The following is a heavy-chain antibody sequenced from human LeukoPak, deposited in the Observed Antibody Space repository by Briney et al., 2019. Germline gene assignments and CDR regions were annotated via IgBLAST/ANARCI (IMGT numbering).Heavy chain of an antibody. J-gene: IGHJ4*02. CDR1: GFTFSSYG. CDR2: ISGSGGST. Sequence: GGSLRLSCAASGFTFSSYGMRWVRQAPAKGLEGVSAISGSGGSTYYADSVKGRFTISRDNSKNTLYLQMNSLRAEDTAVYYCARLPRGDILTGYSPPLNYFDYWGQGTLVTVSS. V-gene: IGHV3-23*01. CDR3: ARLPRGDILTGYSPPLNYFDY. D-gene: IGHD3-9*01.